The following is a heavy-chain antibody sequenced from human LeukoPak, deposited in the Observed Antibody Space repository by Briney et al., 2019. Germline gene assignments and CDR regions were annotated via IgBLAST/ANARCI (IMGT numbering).Heavy chain of an antibody. CDR3: ARELGRYSGSYGT. D-gene: IGHD1-26*01. CDR2: ISSSSSTI. Sequence: GGSLRLSCAASGFTFSSYSMNWVRQAPGKGLEWVSYISSSSSTIYYADSVKGRFTISRDNAKNSLYLQMNSLRAEDTAVYYCARELGRYSGSYGTWGQGTLVTVSS. CDR1: GFTFSSYS. J-gene: IGHJ5*02. V-gene: IGHV3-48*01.